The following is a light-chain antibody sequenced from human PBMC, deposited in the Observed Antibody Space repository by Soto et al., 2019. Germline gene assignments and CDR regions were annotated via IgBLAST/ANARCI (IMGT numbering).Light chain of an antibody. CDR2: EDN. V-gene: IGLV6-57*03. CDR1: SGSIASNY. J-gene: IGLJ3*02. CDR3: QSYDSSYWV. Sequence: NFMLTQLHSVSESPGKTVTISCTRSSGSIASNYVQWYQQRPGSAPTTVIYEDNQRPSGVPDRFSGSIDSSSNSASLTISGLKTEDEADYYCQSYDSSYWVFGGGTKLTVL.